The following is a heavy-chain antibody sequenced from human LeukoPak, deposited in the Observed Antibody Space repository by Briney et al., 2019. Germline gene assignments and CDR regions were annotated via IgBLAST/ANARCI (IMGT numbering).Heavy chain of an antibody. J-gene: IGHJ4*02. CDR1: GYTFTGYY. CDR3: ARSLQGGSWTDY. V-gene: IGHV1-2*02. CDR2: INPNSGGT. D-gene: IGHD1-26*01. Sequence: ASVKVSCKASGYTFTGYYMRWVRQAPGQGLEWMGWINPNSGGTNYAQKFQGRVTMTRDTSISTAYMELSRLRSDDTAVYYCARSLQGGSWTDYWGQGTLVTVSS.